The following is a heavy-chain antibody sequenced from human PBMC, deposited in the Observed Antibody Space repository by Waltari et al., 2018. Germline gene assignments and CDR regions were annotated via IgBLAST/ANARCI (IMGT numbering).Heavy chain of an antibody. CDR1: GGSFSCYY. D-gene: IGHD4-17*01. Sequence: QVQLQQWGAGLLQPSETLSLTCAVYGGSFSCYYWSWRRQPPGKGLEWIGEINHSGSTNYNPSLKSRVTISVDTSKNQFSLKLSSVTAADTAVYYCANQLTTYGDYVFWSQGTLVTVSS. CDR2: INHSGST. CDR3: ANQLTTYGDYVF. V-gene: IGHV4-34*01. J-gene: IGHJ4*02.